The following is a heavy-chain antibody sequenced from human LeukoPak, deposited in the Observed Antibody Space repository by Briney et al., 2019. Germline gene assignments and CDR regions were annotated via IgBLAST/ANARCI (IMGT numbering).Heavy chain of an antibody. CDR1: GFTLSSYW. CDR2: INSDGSST. D-gene: IGHD2-2*01. J-gene: IGHJ3*02. Sequence: GGSLRLSCAASGFTLSSYWMHWVRQAPGKGLVWVSRINSDGSSTSYADSVKGRFTIPRDNAKNTLYLQMNSLRAEDTAVYYCARGHIAVVPAAMGAFDIWGQGTMVTVSS. V-gene: IGHV3-74*01. CDR3: ARGHIAVVPAAMGAFDI.